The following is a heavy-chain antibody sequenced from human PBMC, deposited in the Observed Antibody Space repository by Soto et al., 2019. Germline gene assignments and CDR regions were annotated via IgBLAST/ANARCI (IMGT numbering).Heavy chain of an antibody. D-gene: IGHD3-10*01. V-gene: IGHV4-34*01. J-gene: IGHJ4*02. Sequence: SETLSLTCAVYGGSFSGYYWTWIRQPPGTGLEWIGEINHSGSTNYNPSLKSRVTISVDTSKNQFSLKLTSVTAADTAVYYCARDKITALFVYWGQGTLVTGSS. CDR3: ARDKITALFVY. CDR1: GGSFSGYY. CDR2: INHSGST.